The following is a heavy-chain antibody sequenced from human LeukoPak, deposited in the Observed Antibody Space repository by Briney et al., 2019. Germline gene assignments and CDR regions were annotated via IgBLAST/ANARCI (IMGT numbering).Heavy chain of an antibody. CDR1: GFTFSSYS. Sequence: GGSLRLSCAAPGFTFSSYSMNWVRQAPGKGLEWVSSISSNSSYIYYADSVKGRFTISRDNAKNSLYLQMNSLRAEDTAVYYCARKYSSGWYGDYWGQGTLVTVSS. CDR3: ARKYSSGWYGDY. J-gene: IGHJ4*02. D-gene: IGHD6-19*01. V-gene: IGHV3-21*01. CDR2: ISSNSSYI.